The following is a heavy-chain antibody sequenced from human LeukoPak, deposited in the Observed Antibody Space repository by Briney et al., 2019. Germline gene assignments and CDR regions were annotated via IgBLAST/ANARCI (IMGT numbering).Heavy chain of an antibody. V-gene: IGHV4-59*08. Sequence: KSSETLSLTCTVSGGSISSYYWSWIRQPPGKGLEWIGYIYYSGSTNYNPSLKSRVTISVDTSKNQFSLKLSSVTAADTAVYYCARLRGHSSGWYWEFDYWGQGTLVTVSS. CDR2: IYYSGST. D-gene: IGHD6-19*01. CDR1: GGSISSYY. CDR3: ARLRGHSSGWYWEFDY. J-gene: IGHJ4*02.